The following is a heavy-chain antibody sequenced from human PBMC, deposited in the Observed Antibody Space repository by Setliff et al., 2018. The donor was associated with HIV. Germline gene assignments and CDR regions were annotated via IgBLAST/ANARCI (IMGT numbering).Heavy chain of an antibody. Sequence: WASVKVSCKASGFTFTSSAVQWVRQARGQRLEWIGWIVVGSGNTNYAQKFQERVTITRDMSTSTAYMELSSLRSEDTAVYYCAAEGATDWVSDAFDIWGQGTMVTVSS. J-gene: IGHJ3*02. CDR3: AAEGATDWVSDAFDI. CDR1: GFTFTSSA. CDR2: IVVGSGNT. V-gene: IGHV1-58*01. D-gene: IGHD1-26*01.